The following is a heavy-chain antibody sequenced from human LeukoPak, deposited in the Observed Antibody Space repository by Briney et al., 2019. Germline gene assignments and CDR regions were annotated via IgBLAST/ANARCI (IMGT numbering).Heavy chain of an antibody. V-gene: IGHV3-23*01. CDR2: VSFSGGNT. J-gene: IGHJ4*02. CDR1: GFTFSSYA. Sequence: GGSLRLSCAASGFTFSSYAMSWVRQAPGKGLEWVSTVSFSGGNTYFADSVKGRFTISRDNSNNPLYLQMTSLRAEDTAVYYCAKSLVVIRGGYFFDYWGQGTLVTVSS. CDR3: AKSLVVIRGGYFFDY. D-gene: IGHD3-22*01.